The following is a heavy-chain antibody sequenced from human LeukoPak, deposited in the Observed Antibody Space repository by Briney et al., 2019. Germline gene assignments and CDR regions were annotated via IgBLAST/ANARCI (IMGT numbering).Heavy chain of an antibody. CDR1: GYTFTSYG. J-gene: IGHJ4*02. D-gene: IGHD2-2*01. CDR3: ARDPLPVLGYCSSTSCPVDY. Sequence: GASVKVSCKASGYTFTSYGISWVRQAPGQGLEWMGWISAYNGNTNYAQKLQGRVTMTTDTSTSTAYMELRSLRSDDMAVYYCARDPLPVLGYCSSTSCPVDYWGQGTLVTVSS. CDR2: ISAYNGNT. V-gene: IGHV1-18*03.